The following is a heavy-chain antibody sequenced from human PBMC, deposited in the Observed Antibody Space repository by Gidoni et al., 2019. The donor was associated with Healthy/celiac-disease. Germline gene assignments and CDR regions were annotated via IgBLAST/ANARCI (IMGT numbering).Heavy chain of an antibody. CDR2: INPNSGGT. CDR1: GYTFTGYY. Sequence: QVQLVQSGTEVKKPGASVKVSCKASGYTFTGYYIHWVRQAPGQGLEWMGWINPNSGGTNYAQKFQGRVTMTRDTSISTAYMELSRLRSDDTAVYYCARDRPLLRFLEWLPSNYFDYWGQGTLVTVSS. V-gene: IGHV1-2*02. J-gene: IGHJ4*02. CDR3: ARDRPLLRFLEWLPSNYFDY. D-gene: IGHD3-3*01.